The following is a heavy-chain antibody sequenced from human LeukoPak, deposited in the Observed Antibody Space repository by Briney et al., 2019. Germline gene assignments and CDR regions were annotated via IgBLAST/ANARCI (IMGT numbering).Heavy chain of an antibody. V-gene: IGHV4-34*01. CDR1: GGSFSGYY. J-gene: IGHJ5*02. D-gene: IGHD3-22*01. Sequence: SETLSLTCAVYGGSFSGYYWSWIRQPPGKGLEWIGEINHSGSTNYNPSLTSRVTISVDTSKNQFSLKLSSVTAADTAVYYCARRLSDSSGYYGYNPWGQGTLVTVSS. CDR3: ARRLSDSSGYYGYNP. CDR2: INHSGST.